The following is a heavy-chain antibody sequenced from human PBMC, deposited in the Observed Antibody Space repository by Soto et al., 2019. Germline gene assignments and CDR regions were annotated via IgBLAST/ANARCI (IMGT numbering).Heavy chain of an antibody. Sequence: GGSLRLSCAASGFTFSSYSMNWVRQAPGKGLEWVSSISSSSSYIYYADSVKGRFTISRDNAKNSLYLQMNSLRAEDTAVYYCARDSFRYYDSSGTYGMDVWGQGTTVTVSS. CDR2: ISSSSSYI. J-gene: IGHJ6*02. CDR3: ARDSFRYYDSSGTYGMDV. CDR1: GFTFSSYS. V-gene: IGHV3-21*01. D-gene: IGHD3-22*01.